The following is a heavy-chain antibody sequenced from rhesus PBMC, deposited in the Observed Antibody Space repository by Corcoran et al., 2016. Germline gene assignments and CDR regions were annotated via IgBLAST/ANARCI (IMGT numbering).Heavy chain of an antibody. Sequence: QVQLQESGPGLVKPSETLPLTCAVSGASMSSNYWNWVRQAPGKGLEWIGRIFGSGGNTDYNPSLESRVTISIDTSKNQLSLRVNSVTAADTAVYYCVKDRNTFDFWGQGIKVTVSS. CDR2: IFGSGGNT. V-gene: IGHV4S2*01. D-gene: IGHD1-38*01. CDR1: GASMSSNY. CDR3: VKDRNTFDF. J-gene: IGHJ4*01.